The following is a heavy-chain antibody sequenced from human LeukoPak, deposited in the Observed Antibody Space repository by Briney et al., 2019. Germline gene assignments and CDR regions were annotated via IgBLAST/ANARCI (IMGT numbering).Heavy chain of an antibody. D-gene: IGHD3-22*01. CDR2: IYYSGNT. CDR3: ARSAYYENWFDP. V-gene: IGHV4-31*03. J-gene: IGHJ5*02. CDR1: GGSISSGGYY. Sequence: PSQTLSLTCTVSGGSISSGGYYWSWIRQHPGTGLEWIGYIYYSGNTYYNPSLKNRVTISVDMSKNQFSLKLSSVTAADTAVYYCARSAYYENWFDPWGQGTLVTVSS.